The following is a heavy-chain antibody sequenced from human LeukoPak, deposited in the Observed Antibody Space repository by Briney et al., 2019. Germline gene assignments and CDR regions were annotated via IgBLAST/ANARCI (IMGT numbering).Heavy chain of an antibody. CDR2: IYTSGST. Sequence: SETLSLTCTVSGGSISNYYWSWIRQPAGKGLQWIGRIYTSGSTNYNPSLKSRVTMSIDTSNNRFSLKLSSVTAADTAVYYCARVYYSSSYDYWYFDLWGRGTLVTVSS. D-gene: IGHD6-13*01. J-gene: IGHJ2*01. V-gene: IGHV4-4*07. CDR3: ARVYYSSSYDYWYFDL. CDR1: GGSISNYY.